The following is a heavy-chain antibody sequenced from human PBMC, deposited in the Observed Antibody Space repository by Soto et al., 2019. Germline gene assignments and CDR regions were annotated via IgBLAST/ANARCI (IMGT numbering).Heavy chain of an antibody. Sequence: LSLTCTVSGGSISSDFWSWIRQPPGKGLEWIGYIYHSGSTSYNPSLKSRVTISVDTSKNQFSVKLNSVTAADTAVYYCAGLGYDSSGYYPAHFDYWGQGTLVTVSS. J-gene: IGHJ4*02. D-gene: IGHD3-22*01. CDR2: IYHSGST. CDR1: GGSISSDF. V-gene: IGHV4-59*01. CDR3: AGLGYDSSGYYPAHFDY.